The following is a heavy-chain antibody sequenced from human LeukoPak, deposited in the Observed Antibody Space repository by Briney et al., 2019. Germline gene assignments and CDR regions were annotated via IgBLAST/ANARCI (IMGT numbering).Heavy chain of an antibody. J-gene: IGHJ3*02. CDR1: GFTFSDYY. D-gene: IGHD1-26*01. CDR3: ARGEREDAFDI. CDR2: ISSSSSYT. V-gene: IGHV3-11*06. Sequence: GSLRLSCAASGFTFSDYYMSWIRQAPGKGLEWVSYISSSSSYTNYADSVKGRFTISRDNSKNTLYLQMNSLRAEDTAVYYCARGEREDAFDIWGQGTMVTVSS.